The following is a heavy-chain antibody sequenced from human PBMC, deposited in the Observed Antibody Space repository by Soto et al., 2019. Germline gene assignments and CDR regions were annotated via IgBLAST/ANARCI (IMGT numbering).Heavy chain of an antibody. D-gene: IGHD5-12*01. J-gene: IGHJ4*02. Sequence: EVHLLESGGDLVQPGGSLRLSCAASGFSFTAYIMSWFRQAPGQGLEWVSAISVSGDKTYYADSVKGRFTISRDDAKNTLYLQLNSVRVDDTAIYYCAKGGWLDDCGQGTLVTVSS. CDR2: ISVSGDKT. CDR3: AKGGWLDD. CDR1: GFSFTAYI. V-gene: IGHV3-23*01.